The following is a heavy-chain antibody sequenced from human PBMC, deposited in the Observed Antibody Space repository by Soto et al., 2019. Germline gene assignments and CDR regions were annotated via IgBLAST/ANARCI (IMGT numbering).Heavy chain of an antibody. CDR3: WRFGELLDY. Sequence: FLRLSCAASGFTFSSYGMHWVRQAPGKGLEWVAVISYDGSNKYYADSVKGRFTISRDNSKNTLYLQMNSLRAEDTAVYSCWRFGELLDYWGQGTLVTVYS. V-gene: IGHV3-30*03. CDR2: ISYDGSNK. CDR1: GFTFSSYG. D-gene: IGHD3-10*01. J-gene: IGHJ4*02.